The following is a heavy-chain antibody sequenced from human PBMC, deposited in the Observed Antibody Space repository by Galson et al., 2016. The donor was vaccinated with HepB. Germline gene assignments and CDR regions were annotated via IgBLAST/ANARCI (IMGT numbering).Heavy chain of an antibody. J-gene: IGHJ5*02. CDR1: GFTFSHYW. D-gene: IGHD1-14*01. Sequence: SLRLSCAASGFTFSHYWMNWVRQAPGKGLEWVANIKQDGSEKWYVDSVKGRFPISRDNAKSSLYLQMASLRAEDTAVYYCARVPVGTNPYFDPWGQGTLVTVSS. V-gene: IGHV3-7*01. CDR2: IKQDGSEK. CDR3: ARVPVGTNPYFDP.